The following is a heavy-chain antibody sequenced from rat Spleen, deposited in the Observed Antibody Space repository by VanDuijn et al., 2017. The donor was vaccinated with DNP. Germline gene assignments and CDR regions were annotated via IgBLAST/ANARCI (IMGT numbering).Heavy chain of an antibody. J-gene: IGHJ2*01. CDR1: GFTFSNYD. D-gene: IGHD1-12*01. CDR3: ARQFRDSYAHGD. V-gene: IGHV5S13*01. CDR2: ISSGAGNT. Sequence: DVQLVESGGGFVQPGRSLKLSCVASGFTFSNYDMAWVRQAPTKGLEWVASISSGAGNTYYRDSVKGRFTISRDNTKNTQYLQMDSLRSEDTATYYCARQFRDSYAHGDWGQGVMVTVSS.